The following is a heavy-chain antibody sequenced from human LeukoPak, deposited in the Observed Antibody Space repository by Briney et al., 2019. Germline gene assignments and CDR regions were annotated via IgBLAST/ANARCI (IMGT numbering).Heavy chain of an antibody. CDR3: AKSPNLSFDY. CDR2: ISGSGGST. CDR1: GFTFSSYA. J-gene: IGHJ4*02. D-gene: IGHD1-7*01. Sequence: GGSLRLSCAASGFTFSSYAMSWVRQAPGKGLGWVSAISGSGGSTYYADSVKGRFTISRDSSKNTLYLQMNSLRAEDTAVYYCAKSPNLSFDYWGQGTLVTVSS. V-gene: IGHV3-23*01.